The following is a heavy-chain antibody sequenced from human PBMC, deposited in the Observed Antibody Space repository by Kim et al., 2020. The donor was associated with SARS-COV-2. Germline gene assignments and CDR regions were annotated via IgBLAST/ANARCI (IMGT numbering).Heavy chain of an antibody. CDR3: ARDGDRGGSSCCAFDI. CDR1: GYTFTSYY. J-gene: IGHJ3*02. V-gene: IGHV1-46*01. CDR2: INPSGGST. Sequence: ASVKVSCKASGYTFTSYYMHWVRQAPGQGLEWMGIINPSGGSTSYAQKFQGRVTMTRDTSTSTVYMELSSLRSEDTAVYYCARDGDRGGSSCCAFDIWGQGTMVTVSS. D-gene: IGHD6-13*01.